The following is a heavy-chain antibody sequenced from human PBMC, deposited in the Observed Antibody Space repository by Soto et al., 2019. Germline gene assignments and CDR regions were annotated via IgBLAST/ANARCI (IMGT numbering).Heavy chain of an antibody. CDR3: AKDLQAFKGYYDWFDP. CDR2: ISGSGGST. D-gene: IGHD3-3*01. V-gene: IGHV3-23*01. CDR1: GFTFSSYA. J-gene: IGHJ5*02. Sequence: GGSLRLSCAASGFTFSSYAMSWVRQAPGKGLEWVSAISGSGGSTYYADSVKGRFTISRDNSKNTLYLQMNSLRAEDTAVYYCAKDLQAFKGYYDWFDPWGQGTLVTVSS.